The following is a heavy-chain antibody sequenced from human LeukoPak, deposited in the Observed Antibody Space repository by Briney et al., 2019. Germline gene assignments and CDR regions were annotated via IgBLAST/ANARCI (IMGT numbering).Heavy chain of an antibody. Sequence: SETLSLTCAVYGGSFSGYYWSWIRQPPGKGLEWIGEINHSGSTNYNPSLKSRVTISVDTSKNQFSLKLSSVTAADTAVYYCARGGVYCSSTSCPIPRSGFDPWGQGTLVTVSS. CDR1: GGSFSGYY. CDR2: INHSGST. D-gene: IGHD2-2*01. CDR3: ARGGVYCSSTSCPIPRSGFDP. J-gene: IGHJ5*02. V-gene: IGHV4-34*01.